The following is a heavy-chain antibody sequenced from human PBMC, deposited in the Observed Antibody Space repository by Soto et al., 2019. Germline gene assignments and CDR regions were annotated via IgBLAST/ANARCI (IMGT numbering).Heavy chain of an antibody. J-gene: IGHJ4*02. V-gene: IGHV1-18*01. CDR1: GYTFTNYG. CDR3: ALESPPVDY. Sequence: QVQQVQSGAEVKKPGASVKVSCKASGYTFTNYGISWVRQALGHGLEWMGWISAYNGNTNCAGKLQGRVTMTPDTSTSTAYMELRSMRSDDTAVYYCALESPPVDYGGQGTLVTVSS. CDR2: ISAYNGNT.